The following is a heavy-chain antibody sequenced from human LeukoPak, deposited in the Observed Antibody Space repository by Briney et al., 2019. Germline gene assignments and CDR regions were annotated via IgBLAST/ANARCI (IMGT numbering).Heavy chain of an antibody. Sequence: PSETLSLTCTVSGRSISSYYWSWIRQPPGKGLEWIGYIYYSGSTNYNPSLKSRVTISVDTSKNQFSLKLSSVTAADTAVYYCARSVRDDDGGYYSYYFDSWGQGTLVTVSS. CDR3: ARSVRDDDGGYYSYYFDS. J-gene: IGHJ4*02. CDR1: GRSISSYY. D-gene: IGHD3-22*01. CDR2: IYYSGST. V-gene: IGHV4-59*01.